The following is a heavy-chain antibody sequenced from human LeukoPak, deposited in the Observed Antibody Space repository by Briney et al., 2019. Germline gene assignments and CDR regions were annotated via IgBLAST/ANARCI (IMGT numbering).Heavy chain of an antibody. V-gene: IGHV3-21*01. CDR2: IRMRGHYI. D-gene: IGHD5-24*01. CDR1: GFTFAGYS. CDR3: ARWLDGYTPRDY. J-gene: IGHJ4*02. Sequence: GGSLSLSCAASGFTFAGYSMDCVRHAPGGGLGWVASIRMRGHYIHYAGAVRGRFSIPRDNGRNSVYLQMAGLRIEDTATYFCARWLDGYTPRDYWGQGVVVSV.